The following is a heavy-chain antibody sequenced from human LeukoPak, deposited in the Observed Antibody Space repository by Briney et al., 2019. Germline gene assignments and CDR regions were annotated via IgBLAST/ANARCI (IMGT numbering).Heavy chain of an antibody. CDR2: IFYDGSNK. J-gene: IGHJ4*02. CDR3: ARDGGDYGADDY. D-gene: IGHD4-17*01. Sequence: GGSLRLSCAASGFTFNNYGIHWVLQTPGKGLEWVAFIFYDGSNKYYTDSVKGRFTISRDNSKNTVFLQMNSLRAEDTAVYYCARDGGDYGADDYWGRGTLVTVSS. CDR1: GFTFNNYG. V-gene: IGHV3-33*01.